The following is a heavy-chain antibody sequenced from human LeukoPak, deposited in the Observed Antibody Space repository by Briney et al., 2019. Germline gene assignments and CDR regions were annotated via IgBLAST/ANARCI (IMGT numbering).Heavy chain of an antibody. Sequence: PGGSLRLSCAGSGFTFSHYSMNWVRQAPGKGLEWVASFGSDLSFRSVADSLKGRFTISRDNAENSIYLHMNSLRAEDTAVYYCAKEIWPTVTTPGWTYFDYWGQGALVTVSS. J-gene: IGHJ4*02. CDR1: GFTFSHYS. CDR3: AKEIWPTVTTPGWTYFDY. CDR2: FGSDLSFR. V-gene: IGHV3-21*01. D-gene: IGHD4-17*01.